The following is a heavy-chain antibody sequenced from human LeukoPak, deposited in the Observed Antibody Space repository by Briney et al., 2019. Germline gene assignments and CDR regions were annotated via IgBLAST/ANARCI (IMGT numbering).Heavy chain of an antibody. CDR2: IYSGGST. CDR3: ARVDYYDSSYFDY. CDR1: GFTFSSNY. J-gene: IGHJ4*02. Sequence: PGGSLRLSCAASGFTFSSNYMSWVRQAPGKGLEWVSVIYSGGSTYYSDSVKGRFTISRDNSKNTLYLQMNSLRAEDTAVYYCARVDYYDSSYFDYWGQGTLVTVSS. V-gene: IGHV3-53*01. D-gene: IGHD3-22*01.